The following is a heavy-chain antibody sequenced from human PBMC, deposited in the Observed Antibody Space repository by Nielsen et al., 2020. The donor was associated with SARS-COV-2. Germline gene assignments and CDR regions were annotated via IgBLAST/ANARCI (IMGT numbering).Heavy chain of an antibody. CDR1: GFTFDDYA. CDR2: ISWNSGSI. Sequence: GGSLTLSCAASGFTFDDYAMHWVRHAPGKGLEWVSGISWNSGSIGYADSVKGRFTISRDNAKNSLYLQMNSLRAEDTALYYCAKLWFGEDAFDIWGQGTMVTVSS. J-gene: IGHJ3*02. CDR3: AKLWFGEDAFDI. D-gene: IGHD3-10*01. V-gene: IGHV3-9*01.